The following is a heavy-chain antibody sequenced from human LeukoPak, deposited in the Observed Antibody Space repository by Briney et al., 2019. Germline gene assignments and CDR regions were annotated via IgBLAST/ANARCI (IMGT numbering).Heavy chain of an antibody. J-gene: IGHJ4*02. Sequence: GGSLRLSCAASGFTFSSYSMNWVRQAPGKGLEWVSYISSSSSTIYYADSVKGRFTISRDNAKNSLYLQMNSLRAEDTAVYYCARGWYNSGYYCDYWGQGTLVTVSS. CDR1: GFTFSSYS. CDR3: ARGWYNSGYYCDY. CDR2: ISSSSSTI. D-gene: IGHD6-19*01. V-gene: IGHV3-48*04.